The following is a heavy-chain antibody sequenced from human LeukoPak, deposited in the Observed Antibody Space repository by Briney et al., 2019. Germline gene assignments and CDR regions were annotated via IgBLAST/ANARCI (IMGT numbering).Heavy chain of an antibody. D-gene: IGHD6-13*01. J-gene: IGHJ5*02. CDR3: ARAVAAIVSWFDP. Sequence: ASVNVSYKSSVHTFPGYYMHWVPQAPGQGLEWMGQINPNSGDTNNAQKFQGRVTMTSDTSIRTAYMELSSLTSDDTAVYYCARAVAAIVSWFDPWGQGTLVTVSS. CDR1: VHTFPGYY. CDR2: INPNSGDT. V-gene: IGHV1-2*06.